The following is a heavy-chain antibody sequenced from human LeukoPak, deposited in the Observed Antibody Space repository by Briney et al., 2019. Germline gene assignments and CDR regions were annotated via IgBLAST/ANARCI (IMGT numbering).Heavy chain of an antibody. CDR1: GFTFSDSP. CDR3: SRQPIGTGTVDY. V-gene: IGHV3-73*01. CDR2: VRGKIQNYTT. Sequence: PGGSLRLSCAGSGFTFSDSPIHWVRQASGKGLEWVGRVRGKIQNYTTGYAESVKGRFSISRDDSKNTAYLQMNSLKIEDTAVYYCSRQPIGTGTVDYWGQGTLVTVSS. J-gene: IGHJ4*02. D-gene: IGHD3/OR15-3a*01.